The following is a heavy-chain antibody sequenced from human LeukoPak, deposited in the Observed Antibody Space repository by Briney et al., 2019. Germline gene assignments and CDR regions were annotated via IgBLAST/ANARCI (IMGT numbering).Heavy chain of an antibody. Sequence: PWGSLRLSCAASGFTFSSYEMNWVRQAPGKGLEWVSYISSSGSTIYYADSVKGRFTISRDNAKNSLYLQMNSLRAEDTAVYYCARYGYDSSVWGQGTLVTVSS. CDR3: ARYGYDSSV. D-gene: IGHD3-22*01. CDR1: GFTFSSYE. V-gene: IGHV3-48*03. CDR2: ISSSGSTI. J-gene: IGHJ4*02.